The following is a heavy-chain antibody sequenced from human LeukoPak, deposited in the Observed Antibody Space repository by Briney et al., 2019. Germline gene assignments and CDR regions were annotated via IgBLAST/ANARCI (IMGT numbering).Heavy chain of an antibody. D-gene: IGHD6-19*01. J-gene: IGHJ6*02. Sequence: SETLSLTCTVSGGSISSSSYYWGWIRQPPGKGLEWIGSIYYSGSTYYNPSLKSRVTLSVDTSKNQFSLKLSSVTAADKAVYYCARDRGSSGWTRYYYYGMDVWGQGTTVTVSS. CDR3: ARDRGSSGWTRYYYYGMDV. CDR2: IYYSGST. CDR1: GGSISSSSYY. V-gene: IGHV4-39*07.